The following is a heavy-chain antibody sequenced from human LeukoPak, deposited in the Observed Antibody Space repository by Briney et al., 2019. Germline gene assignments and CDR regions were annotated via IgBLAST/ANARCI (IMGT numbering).Heavy chain of an antibody. V-gene: IGHV4-4*07. CDR2: IYISGST. CDR3: ARDDGRSGWY. Sequence: SETLSLTCTVSGGSISRDYWSWIRQPAGRGLEWIGRIYISGSTNYNPSLKSRVTMSLDTSKNEFSLKLSSVTAADTAVYYCARDDGRSGWYWGQGTLVTVPS. D-gene: IGHD6-19*01. J-gene: IGHJ4*02. CDR1: GGSISRDY.